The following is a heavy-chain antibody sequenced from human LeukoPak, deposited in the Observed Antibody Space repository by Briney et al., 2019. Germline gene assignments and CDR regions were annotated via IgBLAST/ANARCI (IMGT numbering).Heavy chain of an antibody. CDR1: GFSINTYT. CDR2: IRNSDGMT. J-gene: IGHJ4*02. V-gene: IGHV3-23*01. CDR3: AKGLERESRLDS. Sequence: GGSLRLSCDASGFSINTYTMYWVRQAPGQGLEWVSGIRNSDGMTYYADSVRGRFTISTDNSKNTLYLQVNSLRAEDTALYYCAKGLERESRLDSWGQGTLVTVSS. D-gene: IGHD1-1*01.